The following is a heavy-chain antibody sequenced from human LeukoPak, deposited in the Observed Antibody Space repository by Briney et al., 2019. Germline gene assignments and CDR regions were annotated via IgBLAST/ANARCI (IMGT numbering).Heavy chain of an antibody. CDR3: ARDRDRGAYAFDI. CDR1: GFTFSSYW. CDR2: IKQDGSEK. Sequence: PEGSLRLSCAASGFTFSSYWMSWVRQAPGKGLEWVANIKQDGSEKYYVDSVKGRFTISRDNSKNTLYLQMNSLRAEDTAVYYCARDRDRGAYAFDIWGQGTMVTVSS. D-gene: IGHD3-10*01. J-gene: IGHJ3*02. V-gene: IGHV3-7*03.